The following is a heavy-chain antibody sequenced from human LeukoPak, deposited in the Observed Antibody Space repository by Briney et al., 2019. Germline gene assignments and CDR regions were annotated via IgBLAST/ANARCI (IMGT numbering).Heavy chain of an antibody. D-gene: IGHD6-25*01. Sequence: PGGSLRLSWAASGFFFSELGMHWVRPAPGKGVAWVAFKRYDRNNKYYGDSVKGRFTVSRDNSKNTLSLQMNSLRAEDAAVYYCARELSGSYAFDIWGQGTMVTVSS. CDR2: KRYDRNNK. CDR1: GFFFSELG. V-gene: IGHV3-30*02. J-gene: IGHJ3*02. CDR3: ARELSGSYAFDI.